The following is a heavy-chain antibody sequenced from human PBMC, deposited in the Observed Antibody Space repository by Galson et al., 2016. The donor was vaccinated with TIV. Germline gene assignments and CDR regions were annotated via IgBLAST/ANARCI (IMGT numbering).Heavy chain of an antibody. Sequence: SVKVSCKASGGTFSSYVIKWVRQAPGQGLGWMGEIIPMFGTANYAQKFQGRVTITADESTSTAYMELSSLRSEDTAVDSCAKERNTAFDTHYSYYGLDVWGQGTTVIVSS. J-gene: IGHJ6*02. CDR1: GGTFSSYV. D-gene: IGHD2-21*02. V-gene: IGHV1-69*13. CDR2: IIPMFGTA. CDR3: AKERNTAFDTHYSYYGLDV.